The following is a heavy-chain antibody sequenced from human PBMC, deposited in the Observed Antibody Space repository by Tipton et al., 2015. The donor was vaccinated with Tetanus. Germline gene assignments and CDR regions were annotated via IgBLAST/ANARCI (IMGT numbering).Heavy chain of an antibody. Sequence: GLVKLSQTLSLTCAISGDSVSSNTMAWNWIRQSPSRGLEWLGRTYYRSKWFNDYAVSLRGRITVNADTSRNQFSLQLNSVIPEDTAVYYCAGDPGHSVDVWGQGTTVTVSS. CDR2: TYYRSKWFN. D-gene: IGHD2-21*01. CDR3: AGDPGHSVDV. V-gene: IGHV6-1*01. J-gene: IGHJ6*02. CDR1: GDSVSSNTMA.